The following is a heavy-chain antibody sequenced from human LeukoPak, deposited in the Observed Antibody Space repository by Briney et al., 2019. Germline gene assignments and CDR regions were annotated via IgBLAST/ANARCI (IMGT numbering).Heavy chain of an antibody. Sequence: PGGSLRLSCAASGFTFSSYSMNWVRQAPGKGLEWVSYISSSSSTIYYADSVKGRFTISRDNAKNSLYLQMNSLRAEDTAVYYCARDEQQLRFAFDYWGQGTLVTVSS. V-gene: IGHV3-48*04. CDR1: GFTFSSYS. D-gene: IGHD6-13*01. CDR3: ARDEQQLRFAFDY. J-gene: IGHJ4*02. CDR2: ISSSSSTI.